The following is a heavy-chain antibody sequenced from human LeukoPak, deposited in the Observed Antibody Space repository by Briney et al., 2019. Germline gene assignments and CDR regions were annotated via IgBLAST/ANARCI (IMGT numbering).Heavy chain of an antibody. J-gene: IGHJ3*02. D-gene: IGHD4-23*01. V-gene: IGHV1-8*03. CDR1: GYTFTSYD. Sequence: ASVKVSCKASGYTFTSYDINWVRQATGQGLEWMGWMNPNSGNTGYAQKFQGRVTITRNTSISTAYMELSSLRSEDTAVYYCARMTTVVPEDAFDIWGQGTMVTVSS. CDR2: MNPNSGNT. CDR3: ARMTTVVPEDAFDI.